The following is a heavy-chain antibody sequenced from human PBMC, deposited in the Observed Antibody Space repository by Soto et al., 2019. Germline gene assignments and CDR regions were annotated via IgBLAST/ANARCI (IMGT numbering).Heavy chain of an antibody. J-gene: IGHJ5*02. V-gene: IGHV1-2*02. CDR2: INAHSGGT. CDR3: AKDLTRQLAYWLDP. Sequence: ASVKVSCKASGFSFTGYYIHWLRQAPGQGLEWMGWINAHSGGTEYAQKFQGRVTLTRDTSISTAYMTLSSLRSDDTAIYYCAKDLTRQLAYWLDPWGQGTQVTVSS. CDR1: GFSFTGYY. D-gene: IGHD6-6*01.